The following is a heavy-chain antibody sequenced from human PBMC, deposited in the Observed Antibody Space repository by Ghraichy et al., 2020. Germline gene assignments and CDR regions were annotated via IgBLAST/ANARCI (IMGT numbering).Heavy chain of an antibody. Sequence: SQTLSLTCVVSGDSVSSDNYYWSWIRQPPGKGLEWIAYINNNGRRDYNPSLKRRLTISADTSKNQFSLILTSVTAADTAVYYCARAQGHYAYKYDTVGYYVDQWGPGTLVTVSS. D-gene: IGHD3-3*01. CDR2: INNNGRR. V-gene: IGHV4-61*01. J-gene: IGHJ4*02. CDR1: GDSVSSDNYY. CDR3: ARAQGHYAYKYDTVGYYVDQ.